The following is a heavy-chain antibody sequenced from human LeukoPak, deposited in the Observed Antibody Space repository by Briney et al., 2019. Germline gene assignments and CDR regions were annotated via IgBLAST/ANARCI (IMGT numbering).Heavy chain of an antibody. CDR2: IYYSGST. V-gene: IGHV4-39*01. CDR1: GGSISSSSYY. J-gene: IGHJ5*02. CDR3: ARQYGGYSGYDSDWFDP. D-gene: IGHD5-12*01. Sequence: SETLSLTCTVSGGSISSSSYYWGWIRQPPGEGLEWIGSIYYSGSTYYNPSLKSRVTISVDTSKNQFSLKLSSVTAADTAVYYCARQYGGYSGYDSDWFDPWGQGTLVTVSS.